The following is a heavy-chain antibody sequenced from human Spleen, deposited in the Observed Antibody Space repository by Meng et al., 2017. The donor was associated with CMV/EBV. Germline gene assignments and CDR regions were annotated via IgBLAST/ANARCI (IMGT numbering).Heavy chain of an antibody. CDR1: GYTFTGYY. V-gene: IGHV1-2*02. J-gene: IGHJ3*02. D-gene: IGHD3-3*01. CDR3: ARDKQFFAGLDALDI. CDR2: INPDSGGT. Sequence: ASVKVSCKASGYTFTGYYIHWVRQAPGQGLEWMGWINPDSGGTSYLQKFQGRVTMTRDVSVSTAYMDLSSLRSDDTAVYFCARDKQFFAGLDALDIWGQGTMVTVSS.